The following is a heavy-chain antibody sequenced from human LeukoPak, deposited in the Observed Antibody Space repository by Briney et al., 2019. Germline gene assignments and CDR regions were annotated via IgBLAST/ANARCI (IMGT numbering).Heavy chain of an antibody. J-gene: IGHJ4*02. D-gene: IGHD6-19*01. Sequence: GGSLRLPCAASGFTFSSYAMSWVRQAPGKGLEWVSAISGSGGSTYYADSVKGRFTISRDNSKNTLYLQMNSLRAEDTAVYYCAKDYAPGYSSGWYAFDYWGQGTLVTVSS. V-gene: IGHV3-23*01. CDR1: GFTFSSYA. CDR3: AKDYAPGYSSGWYAFDY. CDR2: ISGSGGST.